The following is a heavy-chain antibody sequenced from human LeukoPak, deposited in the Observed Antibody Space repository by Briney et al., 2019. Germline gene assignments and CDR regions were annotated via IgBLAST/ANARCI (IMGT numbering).Heavy chain of an antibody. CDR1: GFTFSTYG. CDR2: ISNDGNKK. D-gene: IGHD2-8*02. V-gene: IGHV3-30*18. Sequence: PGGSLRLSSAATGFTFSTYGMHWVRQAPGKGLEWVAAISNDGNKKYYADSVKGRFTISRDNPKNTLFLQMNSLRAEDTAVYYCAKEGWDKSYWYGRIDYWGQGTLVTVSS. CDR3: AKEGWDKSYWYGRIDY. J-gene: IGHJ4*02.